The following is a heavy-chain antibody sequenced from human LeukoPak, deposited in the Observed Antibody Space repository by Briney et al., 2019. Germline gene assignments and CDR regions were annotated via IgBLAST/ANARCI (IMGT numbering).Heavy chain of an antibody. Sequence: GGSLRLSCAASGFTFSSHSMNWVRQAPGKGLEWVASISSSSSYIHYADSVKGRFTISRDNAKSSLYLQMNRLRAEDTAVYYCAREWEYYDILTGTTASFDYLGQGTLVTVSS. V-gene: IGHV3-21*01. D-gene: IGHD3-9*01. CDR2: ISSSSSYI. CDR1: GFTFSSHS. CDR3: AREWEYYDILTGTTASFDY. J-gene: IGHJ4*02.